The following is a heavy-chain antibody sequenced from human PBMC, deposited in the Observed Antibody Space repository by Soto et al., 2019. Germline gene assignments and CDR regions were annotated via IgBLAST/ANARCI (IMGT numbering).Heavy chain of an antibody. CDR2: INPNSGGT. CDR1: GYTFTGYY. D-gene: IGHD3-9*01. V-gene: IGHV1-2*04. Sequence: ASVKVSCKASGYTFTGYYMHWVRQAPGQGLEWMGWINPNSGGTNYAQKFQGWVTMTRDTSISTAYMELSRLRSDDTAVYYCARELFPDILTGSYYYYGMDVWGQGTTVTVSS. CDR3: ARELFPDILTGSYYYYGMDV. J-gene: IGHJ6*02.